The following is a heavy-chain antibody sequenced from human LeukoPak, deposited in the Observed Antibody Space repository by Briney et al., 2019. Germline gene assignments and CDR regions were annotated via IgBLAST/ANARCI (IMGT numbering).Heavy chain of an antibody. CDR3: AKDVYGDYGGLDY. J-gene: IGHJ4*02. D-gene: IGHD4-17*01. V-gene: IGHV3-23*01. CDR1: GFTFTDYA. Sequence: GGSLRLSCLASGFTFTDYAMSWVRQAPGKGLEWVSSIRGSDGSTYYADSVKGRFAISRDNSKNTLYLQMNSLRAEDTAVYYCAKDVYGDYGGLDYWGQGTLVTVSS. CDR2: IRGSDGST.